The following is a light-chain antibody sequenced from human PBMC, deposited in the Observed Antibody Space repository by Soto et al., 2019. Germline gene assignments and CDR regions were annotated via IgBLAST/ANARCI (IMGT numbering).Light chain of an antibody. V-gene: IGKV3-20*01. CDR2: RAS. CDR1: QSISSNY. CDR3: QHYGNSIFT. Sequence: DIVLTQSPGTLSLSPGERATLSCRASQSISSNYLAWYQHKPGQALRLLIYRASSRATGIPDRFSGSGSGTDFTLTINRLEPEDFAVFYCQHYGNSIFTFGPGTKVDIK. J-gene: IGKJ3*01.